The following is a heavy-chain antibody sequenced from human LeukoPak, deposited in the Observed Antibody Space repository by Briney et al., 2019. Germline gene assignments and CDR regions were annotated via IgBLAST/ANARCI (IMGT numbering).Heavy chain of an antibody. Sequence: SETLSLTCTVSGGSLSSHYWSWIRQPPGKGLEWSGYIYYSGSTNYNPSLKSRVTISVDTSKNQFSLKLSSVTAADTAVYYCARVMSRNYDFWSGPGWFDPWGQGTLVTVSS. CDR1: GGSLSSHY. D-gene: IGHD3-3*01. CDR2: IYYSGST. CDR3: ARVMSRNYDFWSGPGWFDP. V-gene: IGHV4-59*11. J-gene: IGHJ5*02.